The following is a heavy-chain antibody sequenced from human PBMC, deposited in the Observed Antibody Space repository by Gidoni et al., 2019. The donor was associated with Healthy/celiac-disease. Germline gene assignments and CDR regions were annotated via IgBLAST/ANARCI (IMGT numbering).Heavy chain of an antibody. J-gene: IGHJ5*02. CDR3: ARDKGDGDPNWFDP. D-gene: IGHD3-10*01. CDR2: ISSSSSYI. Sequence: VQLVASGGGLVKPGGSLRLSCAASVFTFSSYSINWVRQAPGKGLEWVSSISSSSSYIYYADSVKGRFTISRDNAKNSLYLQRNSLRAEDTAVDYCARDKGDGDPNWFDPWGQGTLVTVSS. CDR1: VFTFSSYS. V-gene: IGHV3-21*01.